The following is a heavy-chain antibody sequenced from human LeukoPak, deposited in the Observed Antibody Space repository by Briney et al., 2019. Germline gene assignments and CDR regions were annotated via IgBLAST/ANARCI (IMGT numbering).Heavy chain of an antibody. CDR2: INPNSGGT. CDR3: ARVAIFGVVRELDY. Sequence: ASVKVSCKASGYTFTGYYMHWVRQAPGQGLEWMGWINPNSGGTNYAQKFQGRVTMTRDTSISTAYMELSRLRSDDTAVYYCARVAIFGVVRELDYWGQGTLVTVSS. J-gene: IGHJ4*02. D-gene: IGHD3-3*01. CDR1: GYTFTGYY. V-gene: IGHV1-2*02.